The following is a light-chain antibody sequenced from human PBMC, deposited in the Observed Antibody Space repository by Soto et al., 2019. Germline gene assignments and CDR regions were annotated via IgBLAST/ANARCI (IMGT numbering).Light chain of an antibody. V-gene: IGKV2-28*01. Sequence: DIVMTQSPLSLPVTPGEPASISCRSSQSLLHSNGYNYLDWYLQKPGQSPQLLIYLGSNRASGVPDRCSGSGSGTDFTLKISRVEAEDVGVYYCMQALQPTITFGQGTRLEIK. CDR3: MQALQPTIT. CDR1: QSLLHSNGYNY. CDR2: LGS. J-gene: IGKJ5*01.